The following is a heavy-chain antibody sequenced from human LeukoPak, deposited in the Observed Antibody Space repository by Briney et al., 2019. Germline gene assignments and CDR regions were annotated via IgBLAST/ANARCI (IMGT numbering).Heavy chain of an antibody. CDR2: FLTSGRF. CDR1: GDSISSYY. CDR3: ARDRAHHGLGTYGDDFYYMDV. J-gene: IGHJ6*03. Sequence: SETLPLTCTVSGDSISSYYWNWIRQPAGKGLEWIGRFLTSGRFYLKTSLKSRLIMSIDTSKNQFSLKLTSVTAADTAVYYCARDRAHHGLGTYGDDFYYMDVWGKGTTVTVSS. V-gene: IGHV4-4*07. D-gene: IGHD3-10*01.